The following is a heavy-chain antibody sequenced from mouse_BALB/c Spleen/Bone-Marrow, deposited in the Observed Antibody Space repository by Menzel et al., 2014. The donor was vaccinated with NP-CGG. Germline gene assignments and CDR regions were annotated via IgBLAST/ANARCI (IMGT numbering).Heavy chain of an antibody. V-gene: IGHV5-17*02. D-gene: IGHD1-1*01. CDR1: GFTFSSFG. Sequence: DVQLVESGGGLVQPGGSRKLSCAASGFTFSSFGMHWVRQAPEKGLEWVAYISSGSSTIYYADTMKGRFTISRDNPKNTLFLQMTSLRSEDTAMYYCAISPYGYFDYWGQGTTLTVSS. CDR3: AISPYGYFDY. CDR2: ISSGSSTI. J-gene: IGHJ2*01.